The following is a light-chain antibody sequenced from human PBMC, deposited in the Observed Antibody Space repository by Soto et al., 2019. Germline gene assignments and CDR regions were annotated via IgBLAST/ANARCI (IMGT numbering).Light chain of an antibody. J-gene: IGKJ4*01. CDR2: AAS. CDR1: QGISSW. CDR3: QEANSFPLT. V-gene: IGKV1D-12*01. Sequence: DIQMTPPPSSVSASVGDRVTITCRARQGISSWLAWYQQKPGKAPKLRIYAASSLQNGVPSRFIVSGSGADFSLTISCLQPEDFATYYCQEANSFPLTFGGGTKVDIK.